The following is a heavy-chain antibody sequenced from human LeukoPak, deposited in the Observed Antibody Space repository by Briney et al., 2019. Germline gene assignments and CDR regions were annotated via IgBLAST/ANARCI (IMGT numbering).Heavy chain of an antibody. D-gene: IGHD2-15*01. CDR2: ISGSGGST. J-gene: IGHJ4*02. V-gene: IGHV3-23*01. Sequence: GGSLRLSCAASGFTFSSYAMSWVRQAPGKGLEWVSTISGSGGSTYYADSVKGRFTISRDNSKKTLYLQMDSLRAEDTAVYYCAKLGQKSSPSIDYWGQGTLVTVSS. CDR1: GFTFSSYA. CDR3: AKLGQKSSPSIDY.